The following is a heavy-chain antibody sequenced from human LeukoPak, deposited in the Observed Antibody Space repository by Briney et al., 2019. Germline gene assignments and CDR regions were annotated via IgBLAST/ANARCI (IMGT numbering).Heavy chain of an antibody. CDR1: GGSLSGYY. Sequence: SETLSLTCAVYGGSLSGYYWSWVRQPPGKGREWGGEINHSGSTNYNPSLKRRVNISVDTSKKKFSLKMRCGTGADAAVYYCARGLLVQGTNYYGSGNDYWGQGTLVTVSS. D-gene: IGHD3-10*01. CDR3: ARGLLVQGTNYYGSGNDY. CDR2: INHSGST. J-gene: IGHJ4*02. V-gene: IGHV4-34*01.